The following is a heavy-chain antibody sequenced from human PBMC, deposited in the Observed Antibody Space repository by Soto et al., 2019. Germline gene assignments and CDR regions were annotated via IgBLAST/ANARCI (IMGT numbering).Heavy chain of an antibody. D-gene: IGHD2-15*01. CDR3: ARQDRVVAEGRWFDP. CDR2: VHYSGNT. CDR1: GYSISSGYH. Sequence: SETLSLTCTVSGYSISSGYHWAWIRQPPGKGLEWLGSVHYSGNTYYNPSLKSRLTIPVDKSKNQFSLNLSSVTAADTAVYYCARQDRVVAEGRWFDPWGQGTLVTVSS. V-gene: IGHV4-38-2*02. J-gene: IGHJ5*02.